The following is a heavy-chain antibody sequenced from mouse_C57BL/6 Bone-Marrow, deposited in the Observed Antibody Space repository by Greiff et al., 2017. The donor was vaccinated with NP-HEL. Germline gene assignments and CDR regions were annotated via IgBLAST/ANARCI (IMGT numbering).Heavy chain of an antibody. J-gene: IGHJ2*01. CDR3: TTTYYYGSSYDY. V-gene: IGHV14-4*01. D-gene: IGHD1-1*01. Sequence: LVESGAELVRPGASVKLSCTASGFNIKDDYMHWVKQRPEQGLEWIGWIDPENGDTEYASKFQGKATITADTSSNTAYLQLSSLTSEDTAVYYCTTTYYYGSSYDYWGQGTTLTVSS. CDR1: GFNIKDDY. CDR2: IDPENGDT.